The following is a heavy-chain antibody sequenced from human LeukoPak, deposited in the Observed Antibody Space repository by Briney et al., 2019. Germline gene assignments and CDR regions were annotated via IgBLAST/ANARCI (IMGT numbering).Heavy chain of an antibody. Sequence: PGGSLRLSCAASGFMFSDHTMNWVRHAPGRGPEWIAYISSASILIYYADSVKGRFTISRDNAKNSLYLQMNILRAEDTAVYYCARVCYSVLPNPFDSWGQGTLVTVSS. D-gene: IGHD5/OR15-5a*01. CDR2: ISSASILI. J-gene: IGHJ4*02. V-gene: IGHV3-48*01. CDR3: ARVCYSVLPNPFDS. CDR1: GFMFSDHT.